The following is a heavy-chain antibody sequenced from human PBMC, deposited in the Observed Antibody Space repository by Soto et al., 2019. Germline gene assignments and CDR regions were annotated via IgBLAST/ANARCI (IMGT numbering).Heavy chain of an antibody. Sequence: GSVKVSCKASGYTFTSYAMHWVRQAPGQRLEWMGWINAGNGNTKYSQRFQGRVTITRDTSASTAYMELSSLRSEDTAVYYCARQGGDYHLYYFDYWGQGTLVTVSS. J-gene: IGHJ4*02. CDR2: INAGNGNT. CDR1: GYTFTSYA. CDR3: ARQGGDYHLYYFDY. D-gene: IGHD4-17*01. V-gene: IGHV1-3*01.